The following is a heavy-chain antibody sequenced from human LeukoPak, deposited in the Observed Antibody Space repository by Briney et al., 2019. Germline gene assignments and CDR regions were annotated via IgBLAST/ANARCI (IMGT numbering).Heavy chain of an antibody. CDR2: IYYSGNT. D-gene: IGHD1-26*01. CDR1: GGSISSYY. CDR3: ARDIVGVTRAFGY. V-gene: IGHV4-59*01. Sequence: SETLSLTCTVSGGSISSYYWSWIRQPPGKGLEWIGYIYYSGNTNYNPSLKSRVTMSVDTSKNQFSLKLNSVTAADTAVYYCARDIVGVTRAFGYWGQGTLATVSS. J-gene: IGHJ4*02.